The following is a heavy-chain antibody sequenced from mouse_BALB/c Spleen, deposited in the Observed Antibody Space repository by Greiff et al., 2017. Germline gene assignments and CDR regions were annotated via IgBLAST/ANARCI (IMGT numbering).Heavy chain of an antibody. CDR2: ISYSGST. Sequence: ETGPGLVKPSQSLSLTCTVTGYSITSDYAWNWIRQFPGNKLEWMGYISYSGSTSYNPSLKSRISITRDTSKNQFFLQLNSVTTEDTATYYCARGGNYYDYGWFAYWGQGTLVTVSA. CDR1: GYSITSDYA. CDR3: ARGGNYYDYGWFAY. J-gene: IGHJ3*01. V-gene: IGHV3-2*02. D-gene: IGHD2-4*01.